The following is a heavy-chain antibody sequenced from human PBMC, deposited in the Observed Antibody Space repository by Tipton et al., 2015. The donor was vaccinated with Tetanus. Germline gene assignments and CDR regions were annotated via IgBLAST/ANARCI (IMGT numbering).Heavy chain of an antibody. CDR1: GGSISSSSYY. Sequence: LRLSCTVSGGSISSSSYYWGWIRQPPGKGLEWIGSIYYSGSTYYNPSLKSRVTISVDTSKNQFSLKLSSVTAADTAVYYCARRRRIQLWLQTGDYWGQGTLVTVSS. CDR2: IYYSGST. V-gene: IGHV4-39*01. D-gene: IGHD5-18*01. CDR3: ARRRRIQLWLQTGDY. J-gene: IGHJ4*02.